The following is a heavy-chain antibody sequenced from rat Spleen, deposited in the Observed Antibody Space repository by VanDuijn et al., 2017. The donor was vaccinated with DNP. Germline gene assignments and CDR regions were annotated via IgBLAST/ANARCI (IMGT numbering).Heavy chain of an antibody. CDR1: GFSLTTYN. CDR2: VWSFGST. CDR3: IRGGVGRN. V-gene: IGHV2-30*01. D-gene: IGHD4-3*01. Sequence: QVQLTESGPGLVQPSQTLSLTCTVSGFSLTTYNVHWIRQSTGKGLEWMGMVWSFGSTDYNSALKSRLSISRDTSKSQVFLKMNSLQTEDTAIYFCIRGGVGRNWGQGVMVTVSS. J-gene: IGHJ2*01.